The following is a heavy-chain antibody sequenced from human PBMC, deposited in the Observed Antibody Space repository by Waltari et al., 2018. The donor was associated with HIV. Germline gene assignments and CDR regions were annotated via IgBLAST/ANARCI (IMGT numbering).Heavy chain of an antibody. V-gene: IGHV4-30-4*01. J-gene: IGHJ6*02. CDR2: IYYSGST. CDR1: GGPISSGDSS. D-gene: IGHD3-10*01. Sequence: QVQLQESGPGLVKPSQTLSLTCTVPGGPISSGDSSWSWIRQSPGKGLEWIGHIYYSGSTYYNPSLKSRVTISVDTSKNQFSLKLSSVTAADTAVYYCAKDPLGFGYYGMNVWGQGTTVTVSS. CDR3: AKDPLGFGYYGMNV.